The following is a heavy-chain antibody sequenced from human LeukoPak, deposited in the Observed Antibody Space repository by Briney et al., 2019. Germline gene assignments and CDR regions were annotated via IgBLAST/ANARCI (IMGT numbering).Heavy chain of an antibody. D-gene: IGHD1-26*01. CDR3: AKGGGSGSHNFDY. Sequence: GGSLRLSCAASGFTFSSYAMSWVRQAPGKGLEWVSAISGSGGSTYYADSVKGRFTISRDNSKNTLYLQMNSLRVEDTAVYYCAKGGGSGSHNFDYWGQGALATVSS. CDR1: GFTFSSYA. J-gene: IGHJ4*02. V-gene: IGHV3-23*01. CDR2: ISGSGGST.